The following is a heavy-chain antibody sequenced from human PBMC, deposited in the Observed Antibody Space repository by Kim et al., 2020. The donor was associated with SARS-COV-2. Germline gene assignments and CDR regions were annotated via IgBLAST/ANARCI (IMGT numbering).Heavy chain of an antibody. CDR3: ARGGDCSGGSCYSGFDH. CDR2: IYSTGST. J-gene: IGHJ4*02. V-gene: IGHV3-53*04. CDR1: GFSVSSDY. Sequence: GGSLRLSCAASGFSVSSDYMNWVRQAPGKGLEWVSVIYSTGSTFYADSVKGRFTISRNNFKNTLYLQMNSLRPEDAAVYYCARGGDCSGGSCYSGFDHWGQGTLVTVSS. D-gene: IGHD2-15*01.